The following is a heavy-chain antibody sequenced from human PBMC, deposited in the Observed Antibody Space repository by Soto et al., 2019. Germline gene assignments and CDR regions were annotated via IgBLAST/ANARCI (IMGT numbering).Heavy chain of an antibody. CDR2: IKSKTDGGTT. D-gene: IGHD3-9*01. CDR3: TTGLEGLRYFDWLLSTSRVLGYYYGMDV. V-gene: IGHV3-15*07. J-gene: IGHJ6*02. Sequence: PGGSLRLSCAASGFTFSNAWMNWVRQAPGKGLEWVGRIKSKTDGGTTDYAAPVKGRFTISRDDSKNTLYLQMNSLKTEDTAVYYCTTGLEGLRYFDWLLSTSRVLGYYYGMDVWGQGTTVTVSS. CDR1: GFTFSNAW.